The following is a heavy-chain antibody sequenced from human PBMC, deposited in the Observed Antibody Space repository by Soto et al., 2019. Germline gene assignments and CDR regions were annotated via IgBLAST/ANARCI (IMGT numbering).Heavy chain of an antibody. Sequence: SVKVSCKASGGTFSSYAISWVRQAPGQGLEWMGGSIPIFGTANYAQRFQGRVTITAHESTSTAYMELSSLRSEDTAVYYCARTRITMIVVVTIGPMDYGMDVWGQGTTVTVSS. CDR2: SIPIFGTA. D-gene: IGHD3-22*01. J-gene: IGHJ6*02. V-gene: IGHV1-69*13. CDR1: GGTFSSYA. CDR3: ARTRITMIVVVTIGPMDYGMDV.